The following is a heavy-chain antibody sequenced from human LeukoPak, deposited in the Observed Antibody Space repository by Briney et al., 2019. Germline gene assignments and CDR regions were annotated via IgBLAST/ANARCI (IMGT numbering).Heavy chain of an antibody. Sequence: PGGSPRLSCGASGFTFSSYWMHWVRQAPGKGLVWISRINSDGSTTSYADSVKGRFTISRDNAKNTLYLQMNSLRAEDTAVYYCARGNYYGQDYWGQGTLVTVSS. CDR1: GFTFSSYW. D-gene: IGHD3-10*01. CDR2: INSDGSTT. V-gene: IGHV3-74*01. CDR3: ARGNYYGQDY. J-gene: IGHJ4*02.